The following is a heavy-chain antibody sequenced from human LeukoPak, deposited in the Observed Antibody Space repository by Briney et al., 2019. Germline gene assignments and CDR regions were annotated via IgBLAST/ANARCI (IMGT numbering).Heavy chain of an antibody. J-gene: IGHJ4*02. V-gene: IGHV3-48*01. CDR3: ARDGAVAGTRNFDY. D-gene: IGHD6-19*01. CDR1: GFTFSSYS. CDR2: ISSSSSTI. Sequence: PGRSLRLSCAASGFTFSSYSMNWVRQAPGKGLEWVSYISSSSSTIYYADSVKGRFTISRDNAKNSLYLQMNSLRAEDTAVYYCARDGAVAGTRNFDYWGQGTLVTVSS.